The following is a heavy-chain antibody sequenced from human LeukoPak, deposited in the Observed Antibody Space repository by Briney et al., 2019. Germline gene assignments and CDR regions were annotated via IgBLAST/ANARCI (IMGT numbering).Heavy chain of an antibody. CDR3: ARDEYGDYGASADYYYGMDV. CDR1: GYTFTSYG. D-gene: IGHD4-17*01. CDR2: ISAYNGNT. Sequence: GASVKVSCKASGYTFTSYGISWVRQAPGQGLEWMGWISAYNGNTNYAQKLQGRVTMTTDTSTSTAYMELRSLRSDDTAVYYCARDEYGDYGASADYYYGMDVWGQGTTVTVSS. V-gene: IGHV1-18*01. J-gene: IGHJ6*02.